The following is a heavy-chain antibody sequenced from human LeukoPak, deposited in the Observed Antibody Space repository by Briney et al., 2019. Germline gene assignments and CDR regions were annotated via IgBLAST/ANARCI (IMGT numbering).Heavy chain of an antibody. CDR1: GFTFSSYS. CDR2: ISSSSSYI. D-gene: IGHD5-24*01. J-gene: IGHJ4*02. V-gene: IGHV3-21*01. CDR3: ARGAAKGDGFNRPDY. Sequence: GGSLRLSCAASGFTFSSYSMNWVRQAPGKGREWVSSISSSSSYIYYADSVKGRFTISRDNAKNSLYLQMNSLRAEDTAVYYCARGAAKGDGFNRPDYWGQGTLVTVPS.